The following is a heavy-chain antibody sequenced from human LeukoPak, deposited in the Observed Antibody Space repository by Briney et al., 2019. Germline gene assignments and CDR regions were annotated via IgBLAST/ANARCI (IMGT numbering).Heavy chain of an antibody. CDR1: GGSISSYY. V-gene: IGHV4-59*01. D-gene: IGHD4-11*01. CDR2: IYYSGST. CDR3: ARSPMTTWFDP. J-gene: IGHJ5*02. Sequence: PSETLSLTCTVSGGSISSYYWSWIRQPPGKGLEWIGYIYYSGSTNYNPSLKSRVTISVDTSKNQFSLKLSSVTAADTAVYYCARSPMTTWFDPWGQEPWSPSPQ.